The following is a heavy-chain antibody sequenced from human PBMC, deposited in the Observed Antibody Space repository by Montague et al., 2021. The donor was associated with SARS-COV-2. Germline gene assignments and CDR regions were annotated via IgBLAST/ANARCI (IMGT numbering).Heavy chain of an antibody. J-gene: IGHJ3*02. CDR2: SYYSGTT. V-gene: IGHV4-39*01. Sequence: SETLSLTCTVSGVSFNSPKYYCAWIRQPPGKGLEWIGSSYYSGTTYDNPSLSSQVTISVDTSKTQFSLKMNSVTAADTAVYYCARGSYGSGSYHAFDIWSQGAVVAVSS. CDR1: GVSFNSPKYY. D-gene: IGHD3-10*01. CDR3: ARGSYGSGSYHAFDI.